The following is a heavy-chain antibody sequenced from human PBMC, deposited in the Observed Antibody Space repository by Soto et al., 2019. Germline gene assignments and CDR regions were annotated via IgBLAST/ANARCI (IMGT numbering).Heavy chain of an antibody. D-gene: IGHD3-10*01. V-gene: IGHV1-18*01. CDR3: ARVDPRGVAVVRDY. J-gene: IGHJ4*02. CDR1: GNTFASHG. Sequence: ASVKVSCKASGNTFASHGFSWVRQAPGQGLEWMGWISGFNGQTNYALKFQGRVTLTTDASTSTAYMELRSLRSDDTAVYFCARVDPRGVAVVRDYCGKGTPVTVSS. CDR2: ISGFNGQT.